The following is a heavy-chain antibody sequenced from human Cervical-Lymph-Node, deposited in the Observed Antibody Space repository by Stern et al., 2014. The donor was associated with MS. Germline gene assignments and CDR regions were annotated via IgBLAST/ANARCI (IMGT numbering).Heavy chain of an antibody. CDR2: ISAYNGNT. V-gene: IGHV1-18*01. CDR1: GYTFTSYG. D-gene: IGHD4-11*01. CDR3: ARSSVTTYYYYYGMDV. J-gene: IGHJ6*02. Sequence: VQLVESGAEVKKPGASVKVSCKASGYTFTSYGISWVRQAPGQGLEGMGWISAYNGNTNYAQKLQGRVTMTTDTSTSTAYMELRSLRSDDTAVYYCARSSVTTYYYYYGMDVWGQGTTVTVSS.